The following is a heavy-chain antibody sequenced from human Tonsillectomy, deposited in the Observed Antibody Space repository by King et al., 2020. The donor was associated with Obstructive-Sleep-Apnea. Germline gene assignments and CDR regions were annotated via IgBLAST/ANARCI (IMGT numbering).Heavy chain of an antibody. Sequence: VQLVESGGGLVQPGGSLRLSCAASGFTVTSNYMGWVRQPPGKGLEWVSIIYSGGTTYYADSVKGRFTISRDYSNNTVCLQMNSLRAEDTAVYYCVRDIYTVMGDWGQGTLVSVSS. CDR3: VRDIYTVMGD. CDR2: IYSGGTT. V-gene: IGHV3-66*01. CDR1: GFTVTSNY. J-gene: IGHJ4*02. D-gene: IGHD5-18*01.